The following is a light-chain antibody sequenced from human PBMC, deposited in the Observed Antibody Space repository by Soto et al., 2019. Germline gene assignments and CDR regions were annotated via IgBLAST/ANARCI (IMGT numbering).Light chain of an antibody. CDR3: SLYTSSNTCV. Sequence: QAVLTQPPSVSGSPGQSVTISCTGTSSDVGSSNLVSWYQQPPGTAPKLLIYRVTNLASGVPGRFSASKSGNTASLTISGLQAEDEADYYCSLYTSSNTCVFGGGTQLTVL. J-gene: IGLJ3*02. CDR1: SSDVGSSNL. V-gene: IGLV2-18*01. CDR2: RVT.